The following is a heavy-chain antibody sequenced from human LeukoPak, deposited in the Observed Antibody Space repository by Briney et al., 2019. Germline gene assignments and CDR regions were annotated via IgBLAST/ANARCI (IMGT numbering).Heavy chain of an antibody. J-gene: IGHJ4*02. Sequence: GGSLRLSCAASGFTFSSYATHWVRQAPGKGLEWVAVISCDGSNKYYADSVRGRFTISRDNSKNTLYLQMNSLRAEDTAVYYCARAMDYWGKGTLVTVSS. CDR2: ISCDGSNK. CDR1: GFTFSSYA. CDR3: ARAMDY. V-gene: IGHV3-30-3*01.